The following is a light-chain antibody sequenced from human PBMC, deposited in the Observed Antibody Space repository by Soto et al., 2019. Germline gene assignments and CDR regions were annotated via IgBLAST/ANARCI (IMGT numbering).Light chain of an antibody. CDR3: FSFTTDWTHV. J-gene: IGLJ1*01. CDR2: EFS. CDR1: SSDVGAYNY. Sequence: QSVLTQPASVSGSPGQSITISCTGTSSDVGAYNYVSWFQQHPGKAPTLIISEFSNRPSGVSNRFSGSKSGNAASLTISGLQAEDEADYFCFSFTTDWTHVVGTGTKVNVL. V-gene: IGLV2-14*01.